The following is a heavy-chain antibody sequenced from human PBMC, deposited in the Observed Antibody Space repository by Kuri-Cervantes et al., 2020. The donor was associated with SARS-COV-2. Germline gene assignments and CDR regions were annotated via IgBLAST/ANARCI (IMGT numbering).Heavy chain of an antibody. J-gene: IGHJ4*02. CDR1: GFTFSNAW. Sequence: GGSLRLSCAASGFTFSNAWMSWVRQAPGEGLEWVGRIKSKTDGGTTEYAASVKGRFTISRDDSKSIAYLQMNSLKTEDTAVYYCTRSDFWSGYLDYWGQGTLVTVSS. V-gene: IGHV3-15*01. CDR2: IKSKTDGGTT. D-gene: IGHD3-3*01. CDR3: TRSDFWSGYLDY.